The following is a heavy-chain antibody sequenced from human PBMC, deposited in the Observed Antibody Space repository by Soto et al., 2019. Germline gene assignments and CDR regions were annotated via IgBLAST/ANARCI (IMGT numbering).Heavy chain of an antibody. V-gene: IGHV1-69*01. CDR1: GGTFSSYA. Sequence: QVQLVQSGAEVKKPRSSVKVSCKASGGTFSSYAISWVRQAPGQGLEWMGGIIPIFGTANYAQKFQGRVTITADESTSTAYMELSSLRSEDTAVYYCASQPNYYDSSGYYYSNYWGQGTLVTVSS. CDR2: IIPIFGTA. J-gene: IGHJ4*02. D-gene: IGHD3-22*01. CDR3: ASQPNYYDSSGYYYSNY.